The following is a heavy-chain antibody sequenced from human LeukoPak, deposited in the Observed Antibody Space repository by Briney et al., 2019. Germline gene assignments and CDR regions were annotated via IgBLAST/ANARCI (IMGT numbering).Heavy chain of an antibody. Sequence: PSETLSLTRAVSGYSISSGYYWGWIRQPPGKGLEWIGSIYHSGSTYYNPSLKSRVTISVDTSKNQFSLKLSSVTAADTAVYYCARHSSSWFDDYWGQGTLVTVSS. J-gene: IGHJ4*02. V-gene: IGHV4-38-2*01. D-gene: IGHD6-13*01. CDR1: GYSISSGYY. CDR2: IYHSGST. CDR3: ARHSSSWFDDY.